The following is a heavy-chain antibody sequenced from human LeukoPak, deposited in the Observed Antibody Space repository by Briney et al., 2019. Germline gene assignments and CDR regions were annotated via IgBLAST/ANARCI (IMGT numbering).Heavy chain of an antibody. CDR3: ILAAAGPAY. J-gene: IGHJ4*02. CDR1: GFTFSDAW. CDR2: IKGKKDGGSP. Sequence: PGGSLRLSCAASGFTFSDAWMTWVRQAPGKGLEWVGRIKGKKDGGSPDYAAPVKGRFTISRDHSKDTLYLQMNSLKTEDTAVYYCILAAAGPAYWGQGALVTVSS. D-gene: IGHD6-13*01. V-gene: IGHV3-15*01.